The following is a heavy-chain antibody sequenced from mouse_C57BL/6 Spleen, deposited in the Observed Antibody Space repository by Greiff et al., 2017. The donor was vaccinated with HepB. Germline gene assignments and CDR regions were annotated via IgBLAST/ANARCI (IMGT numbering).Heavy chain of an antibody. D-gene: IGHD1-1*01. J-gene: IGHJ4*01. CDR3: ARGYYGSSYSYAMDY. CDR2: IYPRSGNT. Sequence: VKLMESGAELARPGASVKLSCKASGYTFTSYGISWVKQRTGQGLEWIGEIYPRSGNTYYNEKFKGKATLTADKSSSTAYMELRSLTSEDSAVYFCARGYYGSSYSYAMDYWGQGTSVTVSS. V-gene: IGHV1-81*01. CDR1: GYTFTSYG.